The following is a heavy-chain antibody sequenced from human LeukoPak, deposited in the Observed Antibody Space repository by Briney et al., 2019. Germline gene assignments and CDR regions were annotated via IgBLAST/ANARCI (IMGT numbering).Heavy chain of an antibody. CDR3: ACGPTSTYSYGLYYFDY. J-gene: IGHJ4*02. D-gene: IGHD5-18*01. Sequence: PGGSLRLSCAASGFTVSSNYMSWVRQAPGKGPEWVSVIYSGGSTYYADSVKGRFTISRDNSKNTLYLQMNSLRAEDTAVYYCACGPTSTYSYGLYYFDYWGQGTLVTVSS. CDR2: IYSGGST. CDR1: GFTVSSNY. V-gene: IGHV3-53*01.